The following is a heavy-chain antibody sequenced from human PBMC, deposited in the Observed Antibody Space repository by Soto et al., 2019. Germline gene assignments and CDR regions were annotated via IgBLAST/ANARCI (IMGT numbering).Heavy chain of an antibody. CDR1: GGSISSGGYY. D-gene: IGHD2-21*02. J-gene: IGHJ3*02. V-gene: IGHV4-31*03. CDR3: ARDRPHIPYCGGDCHTHAFDI. Sequence: QVQLQESGPGLVKPPQTLSLTCTVSGGSISSGGYYWSWIRQHPGKGLEWIGYIYYSGSTYYNPSLKSRVTISVDTSKNQFSLKLSSVTAADTAVYYCARDRPHIPYCGGDCHTHAFDIWGQGTMVTVSS. CDR2: IYYSGST.